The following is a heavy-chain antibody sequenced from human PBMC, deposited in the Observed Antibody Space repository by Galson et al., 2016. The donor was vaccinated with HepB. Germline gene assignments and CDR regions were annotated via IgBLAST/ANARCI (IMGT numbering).Heavy chain of an antibody. CDR3: ARQVPAARRDWFDP. Sequence: TLSLTCAVSGASISSGSDSWSWIRQPPGKGLEWLGHIYHSGSTYYNPSLKRRVSMSVDTSLNQISLMLTSVTAADTAVYYCARQVPAARRDWFDPWGQGTLVTVFS. CDR1: GASISSGSDS. J-gene: IGHJ5*02. CDR2: IYHSGST. V-gene: IGHV4-30-2*01. D-gene: IGHD2-2*01.